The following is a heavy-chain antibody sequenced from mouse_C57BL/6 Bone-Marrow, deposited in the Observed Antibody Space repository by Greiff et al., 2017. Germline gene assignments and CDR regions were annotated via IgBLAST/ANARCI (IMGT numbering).Heavy chain of an antibody. CDR2: ISSGGSYT. Sequence: EVQLVESGGDLVKPGGSLKLSCAASGFTFSSYGMSWVRQTPDKRLEWVATISSGGSYTYYPDSVKGRFTISRANAKNTLYLQMSSLKSEDTSMYYCARQNGYYGAMDYWGQGTSVTVSS. CDR1: GFTFSSYG. CDR3: ARQNGYYGAMDY. J-gene: IGHJ4*01. D-gene: IGHD2-3*01. V-gene: IGHV5-6*01.